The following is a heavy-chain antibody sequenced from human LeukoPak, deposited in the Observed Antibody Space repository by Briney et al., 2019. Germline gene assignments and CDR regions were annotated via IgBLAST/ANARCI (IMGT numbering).Heavy chain of an antibody. V-gene: IGHV4-38-2*02. D-gene: IGHD5-18*01. CDR1: GYSNSSGYF. CDR2: IHHSGST. Sequence: PSETLSLTCAVSGYSNSSGYFWGWIRQPPGKGLEWIGSIHHSGSTYYNPSLKGRVTISVDTSKNQFSLRLSSVTAADTAVYYCAREYGYSYGYGDYWGQGTLVTVSS. CDR3: AREYGYSYGYGDY. J-gene: IGHJ4*02.